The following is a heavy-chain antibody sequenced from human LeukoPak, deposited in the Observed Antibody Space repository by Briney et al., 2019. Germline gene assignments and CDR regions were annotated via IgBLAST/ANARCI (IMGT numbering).Heavy chain of an antibody. CDR2: IRYDGSNK. V-gene: IGHV3-30*02. CDR1: GFTFSSYG. J-gene: IGHJ4*02. Sequence: GGSLRLSCAASGFTFSSYGMHWVRQAPGKGLEWVAFIRYDGSNKYYADSVKGRFTISRDNSKNTLYLQMNSLRAEDTAVYYCAKDLNSLIVVVTATFDYWGQGTLVTVSS. CDR3: AKDLNSLIVVVTATFDY. D-gene: IGHD2-21*02.